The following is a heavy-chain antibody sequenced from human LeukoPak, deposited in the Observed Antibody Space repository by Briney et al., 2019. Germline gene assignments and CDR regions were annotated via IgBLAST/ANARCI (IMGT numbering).Heavy chain of an antibody. D-gene: IGHD3-3*01. CDR3: AKDFLRAFDI. Sequence: GGSLRLSCAASGFTFSNYAMHWVRQAPGKGLEWVAFIRYDGSNKYYADSVKGRFTISRDNSKNTLYLQMNSLRAEDTAVYYCAKDFLRAFDIWGQGTMVTVSS. CDR1: GFTFSNYA. V-gene: IGHV3-30*02. CDR2: IRYDGSNK. J-gene: IGHJ3*02.